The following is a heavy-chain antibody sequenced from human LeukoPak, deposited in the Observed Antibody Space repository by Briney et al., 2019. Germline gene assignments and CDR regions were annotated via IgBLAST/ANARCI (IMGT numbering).Heavy chain of an antibody. CDR2: IYHSGST. V-gene: IGHV4-30-2*02. CDR1: GGSISSGGYS. Sequence: SQTLSLTCAVSGGSISSGGYSWSWIRQPPGKGLEWIGYIYHSGSTYYNPSLKSRVTISVDRSKNQFSLKLSSVTAADTAVYYCARWVVTMVRGANFGFDYWGQGTLVTVSS. D-gene: IGHD3-10*01. J-gene: IGHJ4*02. CDR3: ARWVVTMVRGANFGFDY.